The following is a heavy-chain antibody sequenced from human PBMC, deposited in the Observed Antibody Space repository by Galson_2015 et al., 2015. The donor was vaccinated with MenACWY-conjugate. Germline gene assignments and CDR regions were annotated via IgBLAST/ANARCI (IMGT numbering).Heavy chain of an antibody. Sequence: SLRLSCAASGFTFSSYSMNWVRQAPGKGLEWVSSISSSSSYIYYADSVKGRFTISRDNAKNSLYLQMNSLRAEDTAVYYCARDLEAITGTTYSYYYYGMDVWAKGPRSPSP. CDR3: ARDLEAITGTTYSYYYYGMDV. V-gene: IGHV3-21*01. D-gene: IGHD1-7*01. CDR1: GFTFSSYS. J-gene: IGHJ6*02. CDR2: ISSSSSYI.